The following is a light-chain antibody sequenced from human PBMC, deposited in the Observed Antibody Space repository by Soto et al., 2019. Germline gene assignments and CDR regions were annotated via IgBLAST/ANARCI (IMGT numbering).Light chain of an antibody. J-gene: IGKJ1*01. CDR1: QSVLYSANNKNY. CDR3: QQYYGSPWT. CDR2: WAS. Sequence: DIVMTQSPDSLAVSLGERATINCRSSQSVLYSANNKNYLGWFQQEPGQPPKLLIYWASTRESGVPDRFSGSGSGTDFTLTISSLQAEDVAVYYCQQYYGSPWTFGQGTRVEIK. V-gene: IGKV4-1*01.